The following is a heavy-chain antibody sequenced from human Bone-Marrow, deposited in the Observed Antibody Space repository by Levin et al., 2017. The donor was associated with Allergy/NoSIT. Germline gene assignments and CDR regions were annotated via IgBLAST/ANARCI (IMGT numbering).Heavy chain of an antibody. CDR2: IQSNGKT. D-gene: IGHD3-10*01. Sequence: LSLTCAASGFTFSTYWMHWVRQAPGKGLVWVSRIQSNGKTNYADSVKGRFTISRDNAKNTLYLHMNSLTVEDTAVYYCARDRFYSDSGSNFSWFDPWGQGTLVTVSS. J-gene: IGHJ5*02. CDR1: GFTFSTYW. CDR3: ARDRFYSDSGSNFSWFDP. V-gene: IGHV3-74*01.